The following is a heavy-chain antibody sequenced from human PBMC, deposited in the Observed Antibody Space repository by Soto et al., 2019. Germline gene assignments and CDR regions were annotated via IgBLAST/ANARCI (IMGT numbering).Heavy chain of an antibody. CDR1: GFVFSNAW. Sequence: EVQLVESGGALIRPGGSLTLSCAASGFVFSNAWINWVRQAPGKGLEWVGRIKTKALGGTTDFAAPVRGRFAITRDDSRNVMYMQMNGLNTEDTGMYYCTTDSYTSVPDVRFYYWGRGTLVTVSS. V-gene: IGHV3-15*07. J-gene: IGHJ2*01. CDR2: IKTKALGGTT. CDR3: TTDSYTSVPDVRFYY. D-gene: IGHD3-22*01.